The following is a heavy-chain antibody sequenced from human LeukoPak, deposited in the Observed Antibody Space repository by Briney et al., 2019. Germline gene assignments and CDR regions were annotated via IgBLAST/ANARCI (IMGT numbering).Heavy chain of an antibody. V-gene: IGHV1-2*02. CDR3: ARRIPAAGTLDY. D-gene: IGHD6-13*01. Sequence: ASVKVSCKASGYTFTGYYMHWVRQAPGQGLEWMGWINPNSGGTNYAQKFQGRVTMTRDMSISTAYMELSRLRSDDTAVYYCARRIPAAGTLDYWGQGTLVTVSS. J-gene: IGHJ4*02. CDR1: GYTFTGYY. CDR2: INPNSGGT.